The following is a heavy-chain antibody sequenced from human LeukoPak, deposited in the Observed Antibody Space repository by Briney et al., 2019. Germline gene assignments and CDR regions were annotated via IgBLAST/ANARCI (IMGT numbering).Heavy chain of an antibody. CDR1: GGSFTGYY. V-gene: IGHV4-59*08. CDR3: ALDAFDI. J-gene: IGHJ3*02. CDR2: IYYSGST. Sequence: SETLSLTCAVYGGSFTGYYWNWIRQPPGKGLEWIGYIYYSGSTNYNPSLKSRVTISVDTSKNQFSLKLSSVTAADTAVYYCALDAFDIWGQGTMVTVSS.